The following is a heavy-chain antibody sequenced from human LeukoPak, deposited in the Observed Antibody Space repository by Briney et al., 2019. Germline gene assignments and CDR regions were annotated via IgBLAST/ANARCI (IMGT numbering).Heavy chain of an antibody. CDR3: ARGRRGCSSTSCYNGEFDY. V-gene: IGHV3-30-3*01. CDR2: ISYDGSNK. D-gene: IGHD2-2*02. Sequence: GRSLRLSCAASGFTFSSYALHWVRQAPGKGLEWVAVISYDGSNKYYADSVKGRFTISRDNAKNSLYLQMNSLRAEDTAVYYCARGRRGCSSTSCYNGEFDYWGQGTLVTVSS. CDR1: GFTFSSYA. J-gene: IGHJ4*02.